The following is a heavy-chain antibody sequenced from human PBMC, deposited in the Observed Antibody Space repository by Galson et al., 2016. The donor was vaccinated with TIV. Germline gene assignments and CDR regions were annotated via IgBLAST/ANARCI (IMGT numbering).Heavy chain of an antibody. V-gene: IGHV3-23*01. J-gene: IGHJ4*02. Sequence: SLRLSCAASGLTFSSYAMSWVRQAPGKGLEWVSAISGSVGSTYYADSVKGRFTISRDNAKNSLYLQMNSLRAEDTAVYYCARGRGNCSTTSCYMDYWGQGTLVTVSS. D-gene: IGHD2-2*02. CDR3: ARGRGNCSTTSCYMDY. CDR1: GLTFSSYA. CDR2: ISGSVGST.